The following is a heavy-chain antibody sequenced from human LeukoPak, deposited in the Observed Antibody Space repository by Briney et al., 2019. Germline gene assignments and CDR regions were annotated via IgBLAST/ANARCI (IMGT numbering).Heavy chain of an antibody. CDR1: GFIFSSYE. CDR3: ARQKKGGSGGVDY. D-gene: IGHD3-10*01. Sequence: GGSLRLSCAASGFIFSSYEMNWVRQAPGKGLEWVSYISSSGSTIYYADSVKGRFTISRDNAKNSLYLQMNSLRAEDTAVYYCARQKKGGSGGVDYWGQGTLVTVSS. CDR2: ISSSGSTI. V-gene: IGHV3-48*03. J-gene: IGHJ4*02.